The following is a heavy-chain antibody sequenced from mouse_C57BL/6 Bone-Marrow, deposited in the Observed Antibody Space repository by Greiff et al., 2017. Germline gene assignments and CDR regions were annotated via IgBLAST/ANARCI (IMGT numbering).Heavy chain of an antibody. Sequence: VQLQQPGTELVKPGASVKLSCKASGYTFTSYWMHWVKQRPGQGLEWIGNINPSNGGTNYNEKFNSKATLTVDKSSSTAYMPLSSLTSVDSAVYYCSRYHYYVSSFDVWRTATMVTVSS. D-gene: IGHD1-1*01. CDR1: GYTFTSYW. V-gene: IGHV1-53*01. J-gene: IGHJ1*03. CDR3: SRYHYYVSSFDV. CDR2: INPSNGGT.